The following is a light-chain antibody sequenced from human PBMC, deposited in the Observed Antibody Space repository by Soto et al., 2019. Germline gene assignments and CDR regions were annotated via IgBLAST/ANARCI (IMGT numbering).Light chain of an antibody. V-gene: IGLV1-47*01. Sequence: QSVLTQPPSASGTPGQRVTISCSGSSSNIGSNYVYWYQQLPGTAPKLLIYRNNQRPSGVPDRFSGSKSGTSASLAISGLRSEDEADYYCAAWDDSLSGPLYVFGTGTKVNV. CDR3: AAWDDSLSGPLYV. J-gene: IGLJ1*01. CDR2: RNN. CDR1: SSNIGSNY.